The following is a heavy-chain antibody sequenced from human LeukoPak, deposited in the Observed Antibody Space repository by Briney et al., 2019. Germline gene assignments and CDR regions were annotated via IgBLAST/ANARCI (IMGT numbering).Heavy chain of an antibody. D-gene: IGHD5-24*01. CDR2: IYYSGST. CDR3: ARGDGYNWRYFDY. Sequence: SETLSLTCTVSGGSISSYYWSWIRQPPGKGLEWIGYIYYSGSTNYNPSLKSPVTISVDTSKNQFSLKLSSVTAADTAVYYCARGDGYNWRYFDYWGQGTLVTVTS. CDR1: GGSISSYY. J-gene: IGHJ4*02. V-gene: IGHV4-59*01.